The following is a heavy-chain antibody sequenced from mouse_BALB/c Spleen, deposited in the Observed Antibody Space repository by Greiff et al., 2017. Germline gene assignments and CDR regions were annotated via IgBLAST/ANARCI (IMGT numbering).Heavy chain of an antibody. D-gene: IGHD1-1*01. J-gene: IGHJ4*01. Sequence: EVQLQESGGGLVQPGGSRKLSCAASGFTFSSFGMHWVRQAPEKGLEWVAYISSGSSTIYYADTVKGRFTISRDNPMNTLFLQMTSLRSEDTAMYYCARQDPYYYGSSYAMDYWGQGTSVTVSS. CDR2: ISSGSSTI. V-gene: IGHV5-17*02. CDR3: ARQDPYYYGSSYAMDY. CDR1: GFTFSSFG.